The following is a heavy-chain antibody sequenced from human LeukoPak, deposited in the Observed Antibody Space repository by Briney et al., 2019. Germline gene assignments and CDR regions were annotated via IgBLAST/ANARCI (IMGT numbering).Heavy chain of an antibody. CDR2: INWNGAST. V-gene: IGHV3-20*04. CDR3: ARHGGIAVASNWFDP. D-gene: IGHD6-19*01. J-gene: IGHJ5*02. CDR1: GFTFDDYS. Sequence: GGSLRLSCAASGFTFDDYSMSWVRQAPGKGLEWVSDINWNGASTGYGDSLKGRFTISRDNAKNSLYLQMNSLRAEDTAFYYCARHGGIAVASNWFDPWGQGTLVTVSS.